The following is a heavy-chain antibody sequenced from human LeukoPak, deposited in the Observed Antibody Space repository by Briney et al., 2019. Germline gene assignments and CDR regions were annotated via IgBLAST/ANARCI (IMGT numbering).Heavy chain of an antibody. CDR3: AKEAQQLVRSRYYYMDV. D-gene: IGHD6-13*01. Sequence: GGSLRLSCAASGFTFSSYGMHWVRQAPGKGLEWVAVISYDGSNKYYADSVKGRFTISRDNSKNTLYLQMNSLRAEDTAVYYCAKEAQQLVRSRYYYMDVWGKGTTVTVSS. V-gene: IGHV3-30*18. CDR1: GFTFSSYG. CDR2: ISYDGSNK. J-gene: IGHJ6*03.